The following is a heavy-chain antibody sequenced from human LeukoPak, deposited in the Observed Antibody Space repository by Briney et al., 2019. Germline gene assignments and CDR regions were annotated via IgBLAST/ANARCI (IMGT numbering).Heavy chain of an antibody. J-gene: IGHJ6*03. CDR1: GYTFTGYS. CDR2: INPNSGRT. V-gene: IGHV1-2*06. Sequence: ASVKVSCKASGYTFTGYSIHRVRQAPGQGLEWMGRINPNSGRTNYAQTSKGSVTMTRDTPSNTSYMKLRSLRSGTRAVYYCARGGGPIYYYYMDVWGKGTTVSDSS. D-gene: IGHD3-16*01. CDR3: ARGGGPIYYYYMDV.